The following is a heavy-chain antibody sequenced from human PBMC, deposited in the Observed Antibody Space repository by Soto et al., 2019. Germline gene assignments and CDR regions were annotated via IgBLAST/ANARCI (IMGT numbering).Heavy chain of an antibody. Sequence: QITLKESGPPLVKPTQTLTLTCTFSGFSLSTHTVGVAWIRQPPGKALEWLALIYWDDDKRYRPSLKSRLAITSHTSKNQVVLTMTNMVPMFTAPYHCSHAVTLVFRGYNLEFSGPGILVTVSS. CDR1: GFSLSTHTVG. J-gene: IGHJ4*02. CDR2: IYWDDDK. CDR3: SHAVTLVFRGYNLEF. V-gene: IGHV2-5*02. D-gene: IGHD3-22*01.